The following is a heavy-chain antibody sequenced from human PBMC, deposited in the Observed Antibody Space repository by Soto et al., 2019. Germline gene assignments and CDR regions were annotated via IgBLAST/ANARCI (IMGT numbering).Heavy chain of an antibody. CDR2: INDSGST. J-gene: IGHJ4*02. CDR3: ASGRGIENY. CDR1: GGSFSSSF. D-gene: IGHD3-10*01. V-gene: IGHV4-34*01. Sequence: QVQLQQWGAGLLKPSETLSLTCGVYGGSFSSSFWSWIRQPPGKGLEWIGEINDSGSTNYNPSLKSRVTMSVDTSKNQFSLNLRSVTAADTAVYYCASGRGIENYWGQGTLVTVSS.